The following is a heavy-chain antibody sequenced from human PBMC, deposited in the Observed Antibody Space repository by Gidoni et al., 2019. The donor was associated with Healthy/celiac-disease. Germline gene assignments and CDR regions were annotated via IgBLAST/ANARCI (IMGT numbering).Heavy chain of an antibody. Sequence: PGKGLEWVSSISSSHTYIYYADSVKGRFTISRGNAKNSLYLQMNSLRAEDTAVYYCARVDSSGYFRFDYWGQGTLVTVSS. D-gene: IGHD3-22*01. V-gene: IGHV3-21*01. J-gene: IGHJ4*02. CDR2: ISSSHTYI. CDR3: ARVDSSGYFRFDY.